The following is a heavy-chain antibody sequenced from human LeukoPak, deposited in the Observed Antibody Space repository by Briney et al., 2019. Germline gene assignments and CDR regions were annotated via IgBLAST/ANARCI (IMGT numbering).Heavy chain of an antibody. CDR1: GFTFSSSA. D-gene: IGHD3-10*01. V-gene: IGHV3-23*01. CDR2: ISGSGVTT. J-gene: IGHJ4*02. Sequence: GGSLRLSCAASGFTFSSSAMSWVRQAPGKGLEWVSVISGSGVTTYYADSVRGRFTISRDNSKNTLFLQMDSLGAEDTAVYYCAKDVYGSGSYTQAAFDYWGQGTLVTVSS. CDR3: AKDVYGSGSYTQAAFDY.